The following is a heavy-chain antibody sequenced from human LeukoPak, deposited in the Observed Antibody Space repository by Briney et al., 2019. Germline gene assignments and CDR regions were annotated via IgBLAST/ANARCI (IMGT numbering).Heavy chain of an antibody. D-gene: IGHD4-23*01. Sequence: GGSLRLSCAASGFTFSSYWMNWVRQVPGKGRVWVSRIVSDGSNTNYADSVKGRFTISRDNAKNTLYLQMNSLRVEDTAVYYCARGRPHGNDYWGQGTLVTVSS. CDR3: ARGRPHGNDY. J-gene: IGHJ4*02. CDR1: GFTFSSYW. V-gene: IGHV3-74*01. CDR2: IVSDGSNT.